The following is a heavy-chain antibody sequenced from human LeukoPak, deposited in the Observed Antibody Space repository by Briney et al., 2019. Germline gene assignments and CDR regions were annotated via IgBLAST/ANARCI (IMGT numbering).Heavy chain of an antibody. V-gene: IGHV3-30-3*01. J-gene: IGHJ4*02. CDR1: GFTFSSYA. CDR2: ISYDGSNK. D-gene: IGHD6-13*01. CDR3: AKGGYTTYFDY. Sequence: GGSLRLSCAASGFTFSSYAMHWVRQAPGKGLEWVAVISYDGSNKYYADSVKGRFTISRDNSKNTLYLQMSSLRAEDTAVYYCAKGGYTTYFDYWGQGYLVTVSS.